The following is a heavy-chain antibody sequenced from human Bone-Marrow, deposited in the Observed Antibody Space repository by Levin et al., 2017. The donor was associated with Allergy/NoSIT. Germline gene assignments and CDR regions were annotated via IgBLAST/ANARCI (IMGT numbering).Heavy chain of an antibody. CDR3: ARASEVNFWIGSTFDI. CDR2: IDFSGTT. CDR1: GGSISSGDNY. Sequence: SCTVSGGSISSGDNYWNWIRQPPGKGLEWILFIDFSGTTYYNPSLKSRFTISLHVPKHHVSLKLSAVTAVEADVYFCARASEVNFWIGSTFDIWGQGTTVTVSS. V-gene: IGHV4-30-4*01. J-gene: IGHJ3*02. D-gene: IGHD3-3*01.